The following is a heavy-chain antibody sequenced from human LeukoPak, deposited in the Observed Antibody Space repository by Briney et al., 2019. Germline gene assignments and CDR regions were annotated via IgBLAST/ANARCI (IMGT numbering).Heavy chain of an antibody. Sequence: GGSLRLSCAASGFTVSSNYMSWVRQAPGKGLEWVSVIYSGGNTYYADSVKGRFTISRDNAKNTLYLQMNSLRAEDTAVYYCAKRRQANWFDPWGQGTLVTVSS. CDR1: GFTVSSNY. J-gene: IGHJ5*02. V-gene: IGHV3-66*01. CDR2: IYSGGNT. CDR3: AKRRQANWFDP.